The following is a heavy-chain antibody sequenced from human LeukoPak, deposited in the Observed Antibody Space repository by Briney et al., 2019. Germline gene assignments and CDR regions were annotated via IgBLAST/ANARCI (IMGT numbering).Heavy chain of an antibody. CDR1: GGSISSGGYY. D-gene: IGHD6-13*01. Sequence: PSQTLSLTCTVSGGSISSGGYYWSWIRQHPGTGLEWIGYIYYSGSTYYNPSLKSRVTISVDTSKNQFSLKLSSVTAADTAVYYCARGAIAAALLNWFDPWGQGTLVIVSS. V-gene: IGHV4-31*03. CDR2: IYYSGST. CDR3: ARGAIAAALLNWFDP. J-gene: IGHJ5*02.